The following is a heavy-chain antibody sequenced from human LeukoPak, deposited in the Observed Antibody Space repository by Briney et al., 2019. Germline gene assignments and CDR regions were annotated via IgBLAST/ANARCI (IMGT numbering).Heavy chain of an antibody. CDR3: ASLYRAGMDV. D-gene: IGHD3-16*01. J-gene: IGHJ6*02. V-gene: IGHV4-31*03. CDR2: IYYSGST. CDR1: GXSISSGGYY. Sequence: SQTLSLTCTVSGXSISSGGYYWSWIRQHPGKGLEWIGYIYYSGSTYYNPSLKSRVTISVDTSKNQFSLKLSSVTAADTAVYYCASLYRAGMDVWGQGTTVTVSS.